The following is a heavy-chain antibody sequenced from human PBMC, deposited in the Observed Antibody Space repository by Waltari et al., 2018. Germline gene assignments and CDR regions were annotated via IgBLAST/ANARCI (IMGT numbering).Heavy chain of an antibody. CDR2: SVGRGGST. CDR3: ARGSGYFFDY. J-gene: IGHJ4*02. Sequence: EVQLLESGGGLVQPGGSLRLSCAASAFTFSSYAMRWVRQAPGKGLEWVASVGRGGSTYYADSVKGRFTISKDSPQNTLYLQMSSLRAEDTAVYYCARGSGYFFDYWGQGTLVTVSS. V-gene: IGHV3-23*01. D-gene: IGHD1-1*01. CDR1: AFTFSSYA.